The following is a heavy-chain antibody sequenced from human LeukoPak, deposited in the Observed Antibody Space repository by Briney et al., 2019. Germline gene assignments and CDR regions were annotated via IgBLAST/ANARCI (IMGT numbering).Heavy chain of an antibody. CDR2: IYYSGST. D-gene: IGHD2-15*01. Sequence: SETLSLTCTVSGGSISSYYWSWIRQPPGRGLEWIGYIYYSGSTNYNPSLKSRVTISVDTSKNQFSLKLSSVTAADTAVYYCARWMVVAGFEAFDIWGQGTMVTVSS. J-gene: IGHJ3*02. CDR3: ARWMVVAGFEAFDI. CDR1: GGSISSYY. V-gene: IGHV4-59*01.